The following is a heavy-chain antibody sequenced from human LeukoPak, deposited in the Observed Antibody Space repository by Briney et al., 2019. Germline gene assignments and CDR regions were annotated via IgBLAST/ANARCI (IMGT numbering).Heavy chain of an antibody. V-gene: IGHV3-48*04. D-gene: IGHD1-14*01. J-gene: IGHJ4*02. Sequence: GGSLRLSCEVSGFPFTLYNMNWVRQAPGKGLEWLSYISSSTNTIYYADSVKGRFTISRDNAKNSLYLQMNGLGAEDTAIYYCAKESPYTSPRNYYFDYWGQGTLVTVSS. CDR1: GFPFTLYN. CDR2: ISSSTNTI. CDR3: AKESPYTSPRNYYFDY.